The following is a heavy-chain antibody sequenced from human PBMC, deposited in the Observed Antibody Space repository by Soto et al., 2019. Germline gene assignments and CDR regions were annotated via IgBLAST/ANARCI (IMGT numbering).Heavy chain of an antibody. D-gene: IGHD3-22*01. J-gene: IGHJ4*02. V-gene: IGHV4-59*01. CDR2: IYYSGST. CDR3: ARAYIYDSSDRYYFDY. CDR1: GGSISNYY. Sequence: SETLSLTCIVSGGSISNYYWSWIRQPPGKGLEWIGYIYYSGSTNYNPSLKSRVTISVDTSKNQFSLKLSSVTAADTAVYYCARAYIYDSSDRYYFDYWGQGTLVTVS.